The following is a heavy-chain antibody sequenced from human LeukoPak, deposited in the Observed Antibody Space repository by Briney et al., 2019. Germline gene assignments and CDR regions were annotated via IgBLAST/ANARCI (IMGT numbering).Heavy chain of an antibody. CDR2: INHSGST. CDR1: GGSFSGYY. Sequence: PSETLSLTCAVYGGSFSGYYWSWIRQPPGKGLEWIGEINHSGSTNYNPSLKSRVTISVDTSKNQFSLKLSSVTAADTAVYYCARELYDFWSGYYYYYYYMDVWGKGTTVTVSS. D-gene: IGHD3-3*01. CDR3: ARELYDFWSGYYYYYYYMDV. J-gene: IGHJ6*03. V-gene: IGHV4-34*01.